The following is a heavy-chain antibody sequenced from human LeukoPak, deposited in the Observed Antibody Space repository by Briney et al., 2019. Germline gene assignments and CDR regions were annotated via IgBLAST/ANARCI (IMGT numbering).Heavy chain of an antibody. CDR2: INPNNGGT. J-gene: IGHJ4*02. CDR3: ARADLNTYYYGSGSSFDY. CDR1: GYTFTGYY. D-gene: IGHD3-10*01. Sequence: ASVKVSCKASGYTFTGYYMHWVRQAPGQGLEWMGWINPNNGGTNYAQKFQGRVTMTRDTSISTAYMELSRLRSDDTAVYYCARADLNTYYYGSGSSFDYWGQGTLVTVSS. V-gene: IGHV1-2*02.